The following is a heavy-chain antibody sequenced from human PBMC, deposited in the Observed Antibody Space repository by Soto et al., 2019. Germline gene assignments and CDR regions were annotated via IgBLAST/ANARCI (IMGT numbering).Heavy chain of an antibody. J-gene: IGHJ4*02. D-gene: IGHD3-3*01. Sequence: EVQLVESGGGLVQPGGSLRLSCAASGFTFSDHYMDWVRQAPGKGLEWVGRTRNKANSYTTEYAASVKGRFTISRDDSKNSMYLQMNSLKTEDTAVYYCARTYYDFWSGPTNFDYWCQGTLVTVSS. V-gene: IGHV3-72*01. CDR3: ARTYYDFWSGPTNFDY. CDR1: GFTFSDHY. CDR2: TRNKANSYTT.